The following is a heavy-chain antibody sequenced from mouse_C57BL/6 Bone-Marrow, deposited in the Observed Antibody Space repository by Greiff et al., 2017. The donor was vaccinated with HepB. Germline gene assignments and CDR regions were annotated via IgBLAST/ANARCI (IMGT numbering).Heavy chain of an antibody. CDR2: ISSGGDYI. CDR3: TREGGPYYYPDY. V-gene: IGHV5-9-1*02. CDR1: GFTFSSYA. D-gene: IGHD1-1*01. Sequence: EVQLVESGAGLVKPGGSLKLSCAASGFTFSSYAMSWVRPTPEKRLEWVAYISSGGDYIYYADTVKGRFTISRDNARNTLYLQMSSLKSEDTAMYYCTREGGPYYYPDYWGQGTLVTVSA. J-gene: IGHJ3*01.